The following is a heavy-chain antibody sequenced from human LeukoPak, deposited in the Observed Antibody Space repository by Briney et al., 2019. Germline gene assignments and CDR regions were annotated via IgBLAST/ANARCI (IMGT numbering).Heavy chain of an antibody. V-gene: IGHV1-18*01. CDR1: GYTFTSYG. CDR3: ARLRSMGYYYGMDV. J-gene: IGHJ6*02. CDR2: ISAYNGNT. D-gene: IGHD2/OR15-2a*01. Sequence: ASVKVSCKASGYTFTSYGISWVRQAPGQGVEWMGWISAYNGNTNYAQKLQGRVTMTTDTSTSTAYMELRSLRSDDTAVYYCARLRSMGYYYGMDVWGQGTTVTVSS.